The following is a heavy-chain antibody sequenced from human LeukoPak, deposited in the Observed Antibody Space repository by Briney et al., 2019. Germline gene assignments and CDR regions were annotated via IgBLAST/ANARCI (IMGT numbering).Heavy chain of an antibody. CDR3: AGNSRYSSSWYAIAY. CDR1: GGSITSYH. V-gene: IGHV4-59*08. CDR2: ISHSGGT. J-gene: IGHJ4*02. D-gene: IGHD6-13*01. Sequence: SETLSLTCTVSGGSITSYHYSWIRQPPGKGLEWIGYISHSGGTNYSPSLKSRVIISVDTSKNQFSLKLRSVTAADTAVYYCAGNSRYSSSWYAIAYWGQGTLVTVSS.